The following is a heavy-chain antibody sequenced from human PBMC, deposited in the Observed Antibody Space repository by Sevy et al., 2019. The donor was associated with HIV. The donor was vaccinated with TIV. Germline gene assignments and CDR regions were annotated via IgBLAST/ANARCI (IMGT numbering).Heavy chain of an antibody. CDR1: GDSMTSNNYY. Sequence: SETLSLVCTVPGDSMTSNNYYWGWIRQPPGKGLEWIGSIYYSGSTHYNPSLKSRVTISADTSNNQFSLNLRSVTVADTALYYCARRRVLVPEIDSWGQGTLVTVSS. J-gene: IGHJ4*02. CDR3: ARRRVLVPEIDS. V-gene: IGHV4-39*01. CDR2: IYYSGST. D-gene: IGHD2-8*02.